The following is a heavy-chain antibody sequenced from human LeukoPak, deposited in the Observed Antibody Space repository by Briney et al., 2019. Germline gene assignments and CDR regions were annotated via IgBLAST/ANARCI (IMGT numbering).Heavy chain of an antibody. CDR3: AKEQYPGYFDF. CDR2: IRFDATNK. J-gene: IGHJ4*02. CDR1: GFIFSGSS. D-gene: IGHD1-14*01. V-gene: IGHV3-30*02. Sequence: GGSLRLSCAASGFIFSGSSMHWVRQAPGKGLEWVCFIRFDATNKYYADSVKGRFTISRDNSNNTLYLQLNNVRTEDTATYFCAKEQYPGYFDFWGQGTLVTVSS.